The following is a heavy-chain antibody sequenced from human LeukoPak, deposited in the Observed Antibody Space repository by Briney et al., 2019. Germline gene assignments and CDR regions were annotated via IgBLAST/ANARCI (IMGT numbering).Heavy chain of an antibody. CDR2: INTSGST. D-gene: IGHD3-16*01. CDR3: VYGPNHFYFDH. Sequence: PSETLFLTCTVSGGSISSDYWSWIRQPAGKGLEYIGRINTSGSTNYNPSLKSRVTMSADTSRNQFSLNLRSVTDADAAVYFCVYGPNHFYFDHWGQGTLVTVSS. V-gene: IGHV4-4*07. CDR1: GGSISSDY. J-gene: IGHJ4*02.